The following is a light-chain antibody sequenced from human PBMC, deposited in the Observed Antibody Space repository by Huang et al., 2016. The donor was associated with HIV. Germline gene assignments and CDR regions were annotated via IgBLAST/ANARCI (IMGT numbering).Light chain of an antibody. V-gene: IGKV3-15*01. CDR2: GSS. CDR1: RSVSTN. CDR3: HQYNNWLLS. J-gene: IGKJ4*01. Sequence: EIVMTQSPATLSVSPGQRVTLSCRANRSVSTNLAWYQQRHGQAPTLLIYGSSTRARGIPARFSGSGSGTDFSLTISSLQSEDFALYYCHQYNNWLLSFGGGTRV.